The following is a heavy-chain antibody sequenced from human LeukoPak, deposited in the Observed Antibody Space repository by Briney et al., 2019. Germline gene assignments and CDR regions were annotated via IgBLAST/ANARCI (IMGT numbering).Heavy chain of an antibody. D-gene: IGHD3-10*01. CDR2: ISSSSSYI. CDR3: APEFG. CDR1: GGSISSYY. V-gene: IGHV3-21*01. Sequence: ETLSLTCSDSGGSISSYYCSWIRQAPGKGLEWVSSISSSSSYIYYADSVKGRFTISRDNAKNSLYLQMNSLRAEDTAVYYCAPEFGWGQGTLVTVSS. J-gene: IGHJ4*02.